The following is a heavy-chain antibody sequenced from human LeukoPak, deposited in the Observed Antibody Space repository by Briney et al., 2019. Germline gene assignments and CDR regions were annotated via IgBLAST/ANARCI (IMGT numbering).Heavy chain of an antibody. J-gene: IGHJ5*02. CDR2: ISAYNGNT. CDR1: GYTFTSYG. Sequence: ASVKVSCKASGYTFTSYGISWVRQAPGQGLEWMGWISAYNGNTNYAQKLQGRVTMTTDTSTSTAYMELRSLRPDDTAVYYCARTSSDVDIVATIGPNWFDPWGQGTLVTVSS. D-gene: IGHD5-12*01. CDR3: ARTSSDVDIVATIGPNWFDP. V-gene: IGHV1-18*01.